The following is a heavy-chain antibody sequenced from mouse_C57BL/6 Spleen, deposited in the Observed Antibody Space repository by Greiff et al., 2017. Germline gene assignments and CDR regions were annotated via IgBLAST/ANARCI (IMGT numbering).Heavy chain of an antibody. V-gene: IGHV1-64*01. J-gene: IGHJ4*01. Sequence: QVQLQQPGAELVKPGASVKLSCKASGYTFTSYWMHWVKQRPGQGLEWIGMIHPNSGSTNYNEKFKSKATLTVDKSSSTAYMQLSSLTSEDSAVYYCARKSLIYYYGSSYDYAMDYWGQGTSVTVSS. CDR3: ARKSLIYYYGSSYDYAMDY. CDR2: IHPNSGST. CDR1: GYTFTSYW. D-gene: IGHD1-1*01.